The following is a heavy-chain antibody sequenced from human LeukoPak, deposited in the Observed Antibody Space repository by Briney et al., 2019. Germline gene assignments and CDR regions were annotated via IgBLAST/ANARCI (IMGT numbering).Heavy chain of an antibody. CDR3: ARSDLAAAATDFDY. J-gene: IGHJ4*02. D-gene: IGHD6-13*01. CDR2: ISSSGSTI. Sequence: GGSLRLSCAASGFTFSDYYMSWIRQAPGKGLEWVSYISSSGSTIYYADSVKGRFTFSRDNAKNSLYLQMNSLRAEDTAVYYCARSDLAAAATDFDYWGQGTLGTISS. CDR1: GFTFSDYY. V-gene: IGHV3-11*01.